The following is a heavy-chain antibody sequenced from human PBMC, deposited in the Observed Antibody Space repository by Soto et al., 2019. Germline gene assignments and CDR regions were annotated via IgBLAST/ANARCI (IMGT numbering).Heavy chain of an antibody. D-gene: IGHD4-17*01. V-gene: IGHV4-31*03. CDR3: ARGDHDYGDSHDAFDI. CDR2: IYYSGST. CDR1: GVSISSGGYY. J-gene: IGHJ3*02. Sequence: ASETLSLTCTVSGVSISSGGYYWSCIRQHPGKGLEWIGYIYYSGSTYYNPSLKSRVTISVDTSKNQFSLKLSSVTAADTAVYYCARGDHDYGDSHDAFDIWGQGTMVTVSS.